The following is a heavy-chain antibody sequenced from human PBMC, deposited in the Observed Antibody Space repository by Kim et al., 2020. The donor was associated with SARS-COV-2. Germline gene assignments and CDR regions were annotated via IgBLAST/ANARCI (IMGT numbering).Heavy chain of an antibody. CDR1: GYAFASFP. D-gene: IGHD5-12*01. CDR2: INADNGNA. J-gene: IGHJ4*02. V-gene: IGHV1-3*01. CDR3: ARGDVAIVTALLY. Sequence: ASVKVSCKTSGYAFASFPMHWVRQAPGQRLEWMGWINADNGNAKYSQKFQGKVSLTGDTSASTAYMELSSLRSEDTAVDYCARGDVAIVTALLYWGQGTL.